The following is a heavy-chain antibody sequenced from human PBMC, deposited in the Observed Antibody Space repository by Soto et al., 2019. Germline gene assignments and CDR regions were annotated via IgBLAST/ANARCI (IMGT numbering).Heavy chain of an antibody. CDR3: ARDSDTRDDAFDI. Sequence: PGGSLRLSCAASGFTFSDYYMSWIRQAPGKGLEWVSYISSSSSYTNYADSVKGRFTISRDNAKNSLYLQMNSLRAEDTAVYYCARDSDTRDDAFDIWGQGTMVTVSS. CDR1: GFTFSDYY. V-gene: IGHV3-11*06. D-gene: IGHD2-2*02. CDR2: ISSSSSYT. J-gene: IGHJ3*02.